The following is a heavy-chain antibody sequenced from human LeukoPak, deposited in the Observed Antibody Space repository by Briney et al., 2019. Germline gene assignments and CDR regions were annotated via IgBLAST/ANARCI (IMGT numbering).Heavy chain of an antibody. Sequence: GGSLRLSCAASGFTFSNYWMHWVRQAPGKGLVWVSRIDSDGSSTIYADSVKGRFTISRDNAKNTLYLQMDSLRAEDTAAYYCSRGGVFHGFDIWGRGTTVTVSS. V-gene: IGHV3-74*01. D-gene: IGHD2-21*01. CDR2: IDSDGSST. CDR1: GFTFSNYW. J-gene: IGHJ3*02. CDR3: SRGGVFHGFDI.